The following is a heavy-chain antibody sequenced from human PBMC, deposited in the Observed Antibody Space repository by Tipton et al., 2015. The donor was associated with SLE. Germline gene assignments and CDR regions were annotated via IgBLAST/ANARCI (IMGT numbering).Heavy chain of an antibody. V-gene: IGHV3-33*06. CDR1: GFTFHIYG. Sequence: RSLRLSCAASGFTFHIYGMHWVRQAPGKGLEWVAVIWYDGSQKYYVDSVKGRFTISRDNSKNTLSLQMDSLLVEDTAVYYCAKDRFTAGWETPLNWGQGTRVTVSS. CDR3: AKDRFTAGWETPLN. D-gene: IGHD1-26*01. J-gene: IGHJ4*02. CDR2: IWYDGSQK.